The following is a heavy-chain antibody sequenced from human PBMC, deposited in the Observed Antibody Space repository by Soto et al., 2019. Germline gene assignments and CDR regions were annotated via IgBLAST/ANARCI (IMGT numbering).Heavy chain of an antibody. D-gene: IGHD4-17*01. J-gene: IGHJ4*02. Sequence: SVKVSCKASGFTFTSSAVQWVRQARGQRLEWIGWIVVGSGNTNYAQKFQERVTITRDMSTSTAYMELSSLRSEDTAVYYCAADSRRLTTVTTYFDYWGQGTLVTVSS. CDR1: GFTFTSSA. CDR3: AADSRRLTTVTTYFDY. CDR2: IVVGSGNT. V-gene: IGHV1-58*01.